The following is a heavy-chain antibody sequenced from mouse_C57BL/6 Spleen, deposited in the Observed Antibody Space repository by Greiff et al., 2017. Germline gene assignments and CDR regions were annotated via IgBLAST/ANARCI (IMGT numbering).Heavy chain of an antibody. CDR1: GYAFSSYW. J-gene: IGHJ3*01. V-gene: IGHV1-80*01. Sequence: VQLQQSGAELVKPGASVKISCKASGYAFSSYWMNWVKQRPGKGLEWIGQIYPGDGDTNYNGKFKGKATLTADKSSSTAYMQLSSLTSENSAVYFCANEGSTMVTTRGFAYWGQGTLVTVSA. D-gene: IGHD2-2*01. CDR2: IYPGDGDT. CDR3: ANEGSTMVTTRGFAY.